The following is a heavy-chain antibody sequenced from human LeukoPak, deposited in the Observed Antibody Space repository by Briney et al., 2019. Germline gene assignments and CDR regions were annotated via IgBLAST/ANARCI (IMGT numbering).Heavy chain of an antibody. CDR1: GGSISSYY. V-gene: IGHV4-59*01. Sequence: SETLSLTCAVYGGSISSYYWTWMRQSPGKGLEWIGYIYNIGTTNYNPSLKSRVSISVDTSKNQFSLKLSSVTAADTAVYYCARGHDYYGSGRQSWFDPWGQGTLVTVSS. J-gene: IGHJ5*02. CDR2: IYNIGTT. D-gene: IGHD3-10*01. CDR3: ARGHDYYGSGRQSWFDP.